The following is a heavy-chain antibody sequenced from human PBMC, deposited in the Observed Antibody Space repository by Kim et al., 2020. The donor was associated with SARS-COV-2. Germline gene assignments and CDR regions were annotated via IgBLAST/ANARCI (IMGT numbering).Heavy chain of an antibody. V-gene: IGHV3-74*03. CDR2: INGDGSST. CDR1: GFTFNSHW. CDR3: ARDYQYRLDV. J-gene: IGHJ6*02. Sequence: GGSLRLSCAASGFTFNSHWMHWVRQAPGRGLVWVSRINGDGSSTTYADSVKGRFTISRDNARNTVYLQMNSLTAEDTAVYYCARDYQYRLDVWGQGTMAT.